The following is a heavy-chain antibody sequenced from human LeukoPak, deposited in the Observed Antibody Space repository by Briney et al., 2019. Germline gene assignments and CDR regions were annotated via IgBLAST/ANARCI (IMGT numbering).Heavy chain of an antibody. V-gene: IGHV4-34*01. CDR2: INHSGST. J-gene: IGHJ4*02. Sequence: PSETLSLTCAVYGGSFSGYYWSWIRQPPGKGLEWIGEINHSGSTNYNPSLKSRVTISVDTSKNQFSLKLSSVTAADTAVYYCARLPKYSSGWYSRGGYWGQGTLVTVSS. CDR3: ARLPKYSSGWYSRGGY. D-gene: IGHD6-19*01. CDR1: GGSFSGYY.